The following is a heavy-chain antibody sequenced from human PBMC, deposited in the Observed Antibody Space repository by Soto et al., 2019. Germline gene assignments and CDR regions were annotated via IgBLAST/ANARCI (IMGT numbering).Heavy chain of an antibody. V-gene: IGHV3-30*18. D-gene: IGHD2-21*01. J-gene: IGHJ4*02. CDR3: AKDILGFYGPETLF. CDR2: ISWDASER. Sequence: QVQLVESGGGVVQPGGSLRLSCAAFGITFTTYGYQWVRQAPGRGLEGVAVISWDASERSYADSVQGRFTISRDDSKNTVFLQMNSLRPEDTAVYYCAKDILGFYGPETLFWGQGTQVTVSS. CDR1: GITFTTYG.